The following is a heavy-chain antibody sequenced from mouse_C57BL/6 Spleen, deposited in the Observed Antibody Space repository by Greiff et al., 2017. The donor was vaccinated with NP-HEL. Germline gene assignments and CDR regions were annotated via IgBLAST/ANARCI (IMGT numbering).Heavy chain of an antibody. CDR2: IHPTSGST. Sequence: VQLQQPGAELVKPGASVKLSCKASGYTFTSYWMHWVKQRPGQGLEWIGMIHPTSGSTNYNEKFKSKATLTVDKSSSTAYMQLSSLTSEDSAVCYCGRVPVVTSVVVGGWGKGTTLTVSS. V-gene: IGHV1-64*01. D-gene: IGHD1-1*01. J-gene: IGHJ2*01. CDR1: GYTFTSYW. CDR3: GRVPVVTSVVVGG.